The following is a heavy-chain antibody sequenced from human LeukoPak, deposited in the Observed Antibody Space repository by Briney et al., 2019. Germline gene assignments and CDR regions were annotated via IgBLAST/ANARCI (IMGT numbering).Heavy chain of an antibody. Sequence: PSETLSLTCAVYGGSFSGYYWSWIRQPPGKGLEWIGEINHSGSTNYNPSLKSRVTISVDTSKNQFSLKLSSVTAADTAVYYCARLPDPPEYYYDSDDAFDIWGQGTMVTVSS. J-gene: IGHJ3*02. CDR3: ARLPDPPEYYYDSDDAFDI. V-gene: IGHV4-34*01. CDR1: GGSFSGYY. D-gene: IGHD3-22*01. CDR2: INHSGST.